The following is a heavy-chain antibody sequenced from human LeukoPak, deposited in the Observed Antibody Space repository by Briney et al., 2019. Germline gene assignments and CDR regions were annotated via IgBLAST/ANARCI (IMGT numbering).Heavy chain of an antibody. D-gene: IGHD3-9*01. Sequence: SETLSLTCSVSGDSIDSVSYYWGWIRQPPGKGPEWIASIDYSGRTFYNPSLMSRVTISVDTSNNEFSLNLTSVTAADTAVYYCATEFYDFLSGESWFDPWGQGALVTVS. CDR1: GDSIDSVSYY. V-gene: IGHV4-39*07. J-gene: IGHJ5*02. CDR2: IDYSGRT. CDR3: ATEFYDFLSGESWFDP.